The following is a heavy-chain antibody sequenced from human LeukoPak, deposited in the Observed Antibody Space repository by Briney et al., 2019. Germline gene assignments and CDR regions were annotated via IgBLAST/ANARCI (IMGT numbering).Heavy chain of an antibody. CDR2: MNHDGNEK. CDR1: GFTFSNYA. D-gene: IGHD2-15*01. CDR3: ATYCGGGNCYSFAY. J-gene: IGHJ4*02. Sequence: GGSLRLSCAASGFTFSNYAMNWVRQAPGRGLEWVANMNHDGNEKYYDESVKGRFTISRDNARKSLYLYMNSLRADDTAVYYCATYCGGGNCYSFAYWGQGTLVTVSS. V-gene: IGHV3-7*01.